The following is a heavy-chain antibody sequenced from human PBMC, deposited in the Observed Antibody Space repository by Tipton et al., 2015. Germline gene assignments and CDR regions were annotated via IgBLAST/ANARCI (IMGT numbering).Heavy chain of an antibody. D-gene: IGHD5-24*01. CDR1: GGSVTSGSYY. J-gene: IGHJ6*02. CDR3: ARDLEHGMDV. V-gene: IGHV4-61*01. CDR2: ISYTDGA. Sequence: LRLSCTVSGGSVTSGSYYWSWIRQPPGKGLEWIGYISYTDGAHYNPALESRVTISVDTSKNQFSLTLNSVAAADTAVYYCARDLEHGMDVWGHGTTVTVSS.